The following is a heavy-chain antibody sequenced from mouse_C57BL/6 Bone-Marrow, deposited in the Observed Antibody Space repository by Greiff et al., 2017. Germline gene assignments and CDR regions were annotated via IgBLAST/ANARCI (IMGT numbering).Heavy chain of an antibody. J-gene: IGHJ2*01. D-gene: IGHD1-1*01. Sequence: QVQLQQSGPELVKPGASVKISCKASGYAFSSSWMNWVKQRPGKGLEWIGRIYPGDGDTNYNGKFKGKATLTADKSSSTAYMQLSRLTSEDSAVYFCARRHLSSWGQGTTLTVSS. CDR3: ARRHLSS. CDR1: GYAFSSSW. CDR2: IYPGDGDT. V-gene: IGHV1-82*01.